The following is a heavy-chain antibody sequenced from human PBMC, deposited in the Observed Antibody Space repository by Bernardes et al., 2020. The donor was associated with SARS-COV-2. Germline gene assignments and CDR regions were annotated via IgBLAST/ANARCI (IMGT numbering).Heavy chain of an antibody. J-gene: IGHJ4*02. D-gene: IGHD6-13*01. Sequence: GGSLRLSCAASGFTFSAYKMTWVRQAPGKGLEWVSSISSSSDSIYYADSVKGRFTISRDNAKNSLYLQMNSLIAEDTAVYYCARVSSSGIDYWGQGTLATVSS. CDR2: ISSSSDSI. CDR3: ARVSSSGIDY. CDR1: GFTFSAYK. V-gene: IGHV3-21*01.